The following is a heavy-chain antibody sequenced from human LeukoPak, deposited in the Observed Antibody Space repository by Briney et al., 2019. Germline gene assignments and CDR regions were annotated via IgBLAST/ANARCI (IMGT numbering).Heavy chain of an antibody. CDR3: ARFNSAVAAIDY. J-gene: IGHJ4*02. D-gene: IGHD2/OR15-2a*01. CDR2: IYYSGST. V-gene: IGHV4-39*07. Sequence: SETLSLTCTVSGGSISSSSYYWGWIRQPPGKGLEWIGSIYYSGSTYYNPSLKSRVTISVDTSKNQFSLKLSSVTAADTAVYYCARFNSAVAAIDYWGQGTLVTVSS. CDR1: GGSISSSSYY.